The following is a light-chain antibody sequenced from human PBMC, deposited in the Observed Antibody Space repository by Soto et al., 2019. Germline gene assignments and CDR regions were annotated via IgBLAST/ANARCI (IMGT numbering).Light chain of an antibody. J-gene: IGKJ1*01. CDR3: QHYNNWPPWT. V-gene: IGKV3-15*01. CDR2: GAS. CDR1: QSVSRN. Sequence: EIVMTQSPATLSLSPGERATVSCRASQSVSRNLAWYQQKPGQAPRLLIYGASTRATGIPVRFSGGGSGTEFTLTISSLQSEDFAVYYCQHYNNWPPWTFGQGTRVEIK.